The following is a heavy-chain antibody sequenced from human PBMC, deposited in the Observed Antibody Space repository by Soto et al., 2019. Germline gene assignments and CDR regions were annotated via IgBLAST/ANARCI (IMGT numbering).Heavy chain of an antibody. Sequence: EVHLVESGGGLVQPGGSLRLSCAASGFSFRGYGLTWVRQAPGKGLEWVSAISSSSGSTFYADSVKGQFIISRDDSKNTLYLQMNSLRVEDTAVYYCTKPPSIKYGFDYWGRGTLVAVSS. V-gene: IGHV3-23*04. CDR2: ISSSSGST. J-gene: IGHJ4*02. CDR1: GFSFRGYG. D-gene: IGHD1-20*01. CDR3: TKPPSIKYGFDY.